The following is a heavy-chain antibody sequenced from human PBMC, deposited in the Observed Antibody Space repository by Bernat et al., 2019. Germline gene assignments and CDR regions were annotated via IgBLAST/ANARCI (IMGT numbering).Heavy chain of an antibody. V-gene: IGHV4-39*01. CDR2: IYFSGST. CDR1: GGSISSSNYY. CDR3: ARRYYDSSAYYWFDD. J-gene: IGHJ5*02. Sequence: QLQLQESGPGLVKPSETLSLTCTVSGGSISSSNYYWGWIRQPPGKGLEWIASIYFSGSTYYNPSLKSRVNLSVDTSKNQFYLRLSSVTATDMAVYYCARRYYDSSAYYWFDDWGQGTLVTVSS. D-gene: IGHD3-22*01.